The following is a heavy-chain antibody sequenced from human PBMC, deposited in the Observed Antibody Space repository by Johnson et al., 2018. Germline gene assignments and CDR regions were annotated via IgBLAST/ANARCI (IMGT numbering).Heavy chain of an antibody. V-gene: IGHV4-59*01. Sequence: QVQLQESGPGLVKPSETLSLTCPVSGGSISSYSWSWIRQPPGKGLEWVGYIYYSGRTNYNPSLKSRVTISVDTSKNQFSLKLSPVTAADTAVYYCARGIPASGWYDVYYYYYMDVWGKGTTVTVSS. CDR3: ARGIPASGWYDVYYYYYMDV. J-gene: IGHJ6*03. D-gene: IGHD6-19*01. CDR2: IYYSGRT. CDR1: GGSISSYS.